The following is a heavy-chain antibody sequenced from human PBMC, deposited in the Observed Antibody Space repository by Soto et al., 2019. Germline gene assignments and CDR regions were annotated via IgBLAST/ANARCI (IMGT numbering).Heavy chain of an antibody. D-gene: IGHD3-22*01. V-gene: IGHV5-51*01. Sequence: GESLKISCKGSGYSFTSYWIGWVRQMPGKGLDWMGIIYPGDSDTRYSPSFQGQVTISADKSISTAYLQWSSLKASDTAMYYCASNLYYYDSSGRPHDAFDIWGQGTMVTVS. CDR2: IYPGDSDT. J-gene: IGHJ3*02. CDR1: GYSFTSYW. CDR3: ASNLYYYDSSGRPHDAFDI.